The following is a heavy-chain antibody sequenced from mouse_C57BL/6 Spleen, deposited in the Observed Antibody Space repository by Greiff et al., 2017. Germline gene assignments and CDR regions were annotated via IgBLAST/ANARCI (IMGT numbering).Heavy chain of an antibody. D-gene: IGHD3-3*01. Sequence: VQLPQSGAELVKPGASVKISCKASGYAFRKYWMNWVKPRPGKGPEGIGQIYPGDGDTNYNGKFKGQATLTADKSSSTAYMQLSSLTSEDSAVYFCARGGTSFDYWGQGTTLTVSS. V-gene: IGHV1-80*01. J-gene: IGHJ2*01. CDR3: ARGGTSFDY. CDR2: IYPGDGDT. CDR1: GYAFRKYW.